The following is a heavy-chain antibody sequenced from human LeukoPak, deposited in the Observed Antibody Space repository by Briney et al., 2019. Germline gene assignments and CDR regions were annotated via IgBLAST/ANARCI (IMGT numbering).Heavy chain of an antibody. D-gene: IGHD4-17*01. Sequence: KPSETLSLTCAVYGGSFSGYYWSWTRQPSGKGLEWIGEINHSGSTNYNPSLKSRVTISVDTSKNQFSLKLSSVTAADTAVYYCASIGDYGGYWGQGTLVTVSS. V-gene: IGHV4-34*01. CDR2: INHSGST. J-gene: IGHJ4*02. CDR1: GGSFSGYY. CDR3: ASIGDYGGY.